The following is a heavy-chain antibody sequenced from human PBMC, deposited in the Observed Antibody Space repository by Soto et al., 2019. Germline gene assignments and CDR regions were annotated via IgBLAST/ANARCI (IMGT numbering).Heavy chain of an antibody. D-gene: IGHD2-2*01. Sequence: QVQLVQSGAEVKKPGASVKVSCKASGYTFTSNDINWVRQAPGQWPEWMGRMNPDNGKTGFAQKFQGRITMTRNTSISKAYMELSSLRSDDTAVYFCARPLCSSTRCGPYFFDSWGQGSLVTVSS. CDR3: ARPLCSSTRCGPYFFDS. CDR2: MNPDNGKT. J-gene: IGHJ4*02. V-gene: IGHV1-8*01. CDR1: GYTFTSND.